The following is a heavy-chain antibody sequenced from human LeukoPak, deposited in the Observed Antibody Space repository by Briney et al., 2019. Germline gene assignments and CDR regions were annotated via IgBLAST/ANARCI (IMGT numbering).Heavy chain of an antibody. CDR2: ISAYNGNT. D-gene: IGHD3-22*01. CDR1: GYTFTSYG. CDR3: ASAYDSSGYYYY. V-gene: IGHV1-18*01. J-gene: IGHJ4*02. Sequence: GASVKVSCKASGYTFTSYGISWVRQAPGQGLEWMRWISAYNGNTNYAQKLQGRVTMTTDTSTSTAYMELRSLRSDDTAVCYCASAYDSSGYYYYWGQGTLVTVSS.